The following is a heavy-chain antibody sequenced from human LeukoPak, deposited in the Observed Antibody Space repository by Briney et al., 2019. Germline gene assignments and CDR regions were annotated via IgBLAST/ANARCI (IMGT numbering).Heavy chain of an antibody. CDR2: ISSSSSTI. CDR1: GFTFSSYS. V-gene: IGHV3-48*01. Sequence: PGGSLRLSCAASGFTFSSYSMNWVRQAPGKGLEWVSYISSSSSTIYYADSVKGRFTISRDNAKNSLYLQMNSLGAEDTAVYYCARVNASYYDFWSGYSYNWFDPWGQGTLVTVSS. CDR3: ARVNASYYDFWSGYSYNWFDP. D-gene: IGHD3-3*01. J-gene: IGHJ5*02.